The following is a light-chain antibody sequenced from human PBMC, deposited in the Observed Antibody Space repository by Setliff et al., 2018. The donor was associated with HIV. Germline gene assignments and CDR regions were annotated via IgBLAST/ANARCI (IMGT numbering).Light chain of an antibody. J-gene: IGLJ2*01. Sequence: QSALTQPASVSGSPGQSITISCTVSSSDIVDYESVSWYKQHPGEVTKLMIYDVTKRPSGVSNRFSASKSGNTASLTISGLQAEDEAHYYCCSYAGGDTWIFGGGTKVTVL. CDR3: CSYAGGDTWI. CDR1: SSDIVDYES. CDR2: DVT. V-gene: IGLV2-23*02.